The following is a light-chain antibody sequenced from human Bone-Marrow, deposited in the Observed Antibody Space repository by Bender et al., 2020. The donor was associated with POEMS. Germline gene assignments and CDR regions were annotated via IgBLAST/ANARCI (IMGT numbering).Light chain of an antibody. V-gene: IGLV3-10*01. CDR3: YSTDSSSNLRV. Sequence: SYELTQPPSVSVSPGQTARITCSGDALPKKYAYWYQQKSGQAPVLVMYEHIKRPSGIPERFLGSSSGTMATLTISGAQVEDEADYYCYSTDSSSNLRVFGGGTKLTVL. CDR2: EHI. CDR1: ALPKKY. J-gene: IGLJ3*02.